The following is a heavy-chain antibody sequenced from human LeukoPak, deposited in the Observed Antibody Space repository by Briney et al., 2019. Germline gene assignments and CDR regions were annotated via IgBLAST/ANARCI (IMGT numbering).Heavy chain of an antibody. Sequence: GGTLRLSCAASGFTFSSYGMNWVRQAPGKGLEWVSAVSGSGGNTYYADSVKGRFTISRDNSKNTLYLQMNSLRAEDTALYYCSKPARTDYADYWGQGTLVTVSS. J-gene: IGHJ4*02. CDR3: SKPARTDYADY. CDR1: GFTFSSYG. D-gene: IGHD1-1*01. V-gene: IGHV3-23*01. CDR2: VSGSGGNT.